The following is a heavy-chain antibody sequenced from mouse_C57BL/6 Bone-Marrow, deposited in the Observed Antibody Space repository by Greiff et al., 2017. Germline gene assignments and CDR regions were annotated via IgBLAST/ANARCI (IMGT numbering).Heavy chain of an antibody. CDR1: GFTFSSYA. Sequence: EVMLVESGGGLVKPGGSLKLSCAASGFTFSSYAMSWVRQTPEKRLEWVATISDGGSYTYYPDNVKGRFTISRDNAKNNLYLQMSHLKSEDSAMYYCARAIYLRGGQGTSVTVSA. V-gene: IGHV5-4*03. J-gene: IGHJ4*01. D-gene: IGHD2-1*01. CDR3: ARAIYLR. CDR2: ISDGGSYT.